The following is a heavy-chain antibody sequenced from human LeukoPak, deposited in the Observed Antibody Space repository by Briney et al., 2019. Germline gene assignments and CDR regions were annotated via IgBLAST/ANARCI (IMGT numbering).Heavy chain of an antibody. CDR2: IYYSGST. V-gene: IGHV4-39*07. J-gene: IGHJ2*01. Sequence: SETLSLTCTVSGGSISSSSYYWDWIRQPPGKGLEWIGSIYYSGSTYYNPSLKSRVTISVDTSKNQFSLKLSSVTAADTAVYYCARDRGGHWYFDLWGRGTLVTVSS. CDR3: ARDRGGHWYFDL. CDR1: GGSISSSSYY. D-gene: IGHD3-16*01.